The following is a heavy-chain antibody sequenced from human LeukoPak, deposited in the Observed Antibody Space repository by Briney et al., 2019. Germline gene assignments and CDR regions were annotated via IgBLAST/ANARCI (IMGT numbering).Heavy chain of an antibody. V-gene: IGHV4-30-4*08. CDR2: IYYSGST. Sequence: SQTLSLTCTVSGGSISSGDYYWSWIRQPPGKGLEWIGYIYYSGSTYCNPSLKSRVTISVDTSKNQFSLKLSSVTAADTAVYYCARTVGVYDFWSGQPYYFDYWGQGTLVTVSS. D-gene: IGHD3-3*01. CDR3: ARTVGVYDFWSGQPYYFDY. CDR1: GGSISSGDYY. J-gene: IGHJ4*02.